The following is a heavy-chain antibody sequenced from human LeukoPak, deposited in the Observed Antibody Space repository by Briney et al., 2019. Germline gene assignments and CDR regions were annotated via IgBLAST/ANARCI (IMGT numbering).Heavy chain of an antibody. J-gene: IGHJ3*02. CDR1: GFTFSTYG. D-gene: IGHD3-10*01. V-gene: IGHV3-30*18. CDR3: AKDRLLLARGVIDAFDI. CDR2: ISYDGDNK. Sequence: GGSLRLSCAASGFTFSTYGMHWVRQAPGKGLEWVAVISYDGDNKYFANSVKGRFTISRDNSKNTLYLQMNSLRAEDTAVYYCAKDRLLLARGVIDAFDIWGQGTMVTVSS.